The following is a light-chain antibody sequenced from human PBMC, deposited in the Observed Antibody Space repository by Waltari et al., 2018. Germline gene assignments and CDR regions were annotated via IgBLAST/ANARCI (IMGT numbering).Light chain of an antibody. CDR2: DAS. CDR3: EHYNNLPYT. V-gene: IGKV1-33*01. J-gene: IGKJ2*01. Sequence: IQMTQSPSPLSASIGDRVTITCLGSKDIRKNLSWLQERPGKAPKLLIYDASNLEAGVPSRFSGTGSGTDFSLTISSLQPEDSATYYCEHYNNLPYTFSRGTKLQSK. CDR1: KDIRKN.